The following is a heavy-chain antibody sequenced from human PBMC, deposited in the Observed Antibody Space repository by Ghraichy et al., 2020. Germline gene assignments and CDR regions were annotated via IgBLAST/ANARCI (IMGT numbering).Heavy chain of an antibody. CDR1: GGSFSVYY. D-gene: IGHD5-24*01. CDR2: INQSGDTNI. J-gene: IGHJ2*01. CDR3: ARVRRDGSKVYWYFDL. Sequence: SETQSLTCAVYGGSFSVYYWSWIRQPPGKGLEWIGEINQSGDTNINYDPSLKSRVTMSVDTSKNQFSLKLTSVTAADTAVYYCARVRRDGSKVYWYFDLWSRGTLVTVSS. V-gene: IGHV4-34*01.